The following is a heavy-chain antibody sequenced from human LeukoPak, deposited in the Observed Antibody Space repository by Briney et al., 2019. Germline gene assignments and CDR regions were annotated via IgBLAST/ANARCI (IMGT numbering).Heavy chain of an antibody. CDR1: GGSISSSSYY. V-gene: IGHV4-39*07. J-gene: IGHJ5*02. Sequence: SETLSLTCTVSGGSISSSSYYWGWIRQPPGKGLEWIGSIYYSGSTYYNPSLKSRVTISVDKSKNQFSLKLSPVTAADTAVYYCARVKLIVVVSWFDPWGQGTLVTVSS. CDR2: IYYSGST. CDR3: ARVKLIVVVSWFDP. D-gene: IGHD3-22*01.